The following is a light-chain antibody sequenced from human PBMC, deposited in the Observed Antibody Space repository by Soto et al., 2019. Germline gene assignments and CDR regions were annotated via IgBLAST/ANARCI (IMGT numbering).Light chain of an antibody. CDR1: QTFGRTY. V-gene: IGKV3-20*01. J-gene: IGKJ2*01. CDR2: DAS. Sequence: ESVLTQSQGTLSLSPGERVTLSCRASQTFGRTYLAWYQQKPGQSPRLLIYDASSRATGIPYRFSGSGSGTDFTLTISRLEPEDFAVYYCQQFGTSPLYTFGQGTKLEIK. CDR3: QQFGTSPLYT.